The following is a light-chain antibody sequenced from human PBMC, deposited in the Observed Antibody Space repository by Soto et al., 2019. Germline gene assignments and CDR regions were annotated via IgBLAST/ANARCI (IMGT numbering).Light chain of an antibody. CDR3: QQYNSYST. Sequence: DIDMTQSPSTLSASVGERVTITCLASQSISSCFTWYQQKPGKAPKXLIYXASSLESGVPSRFSGSGSGTEFTITISSLQPDDVATYYCQQYNSYSTFGQGTKVDIK. CDR1: QSISSC. CDR2: XAS. V-gene: IGKV1-5*03. J-gene: IGKJ1*01.